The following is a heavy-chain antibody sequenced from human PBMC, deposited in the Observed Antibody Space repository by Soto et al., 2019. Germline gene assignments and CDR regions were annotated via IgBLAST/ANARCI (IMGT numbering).Heavy chain of an antibody. CDR1: GFTFSDYY. CDR3: AREEYGSGDYGMDV. D-gene: IGHD3-10*01. CDR2: ISSSSSYT. J-gene: IGHJ6*02. V-gene: IGHV3-11*05. Sequence: QVQLVESGGGLVKPGGSLRLSCAASGFTFSDYYMSWIREAPGKGLEWVSYISSSSSYTNYADSVKGRFTISRDNAKNSLYLQMNSLRAEDTAVYYCAREEYGSGDYGMDVWGQGTTVTVSS.